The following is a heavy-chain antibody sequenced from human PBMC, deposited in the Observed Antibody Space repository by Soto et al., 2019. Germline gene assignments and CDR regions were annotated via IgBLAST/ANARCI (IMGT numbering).Heavy chain of an antibody. CDR2: IYYSGST. CDR1: GGSISSGGYY. CDR3: ARENSYYYYGMDV. Sequence: PSETLSLTCTVSGGSISSGGYYWSWIRQHPGKGLEWIGYIYYSGSTYYNPSLKSRVTISVDTSKNQFSLKLSSVTAADTAVYYCARENSYYYYGMDVWGQGTTVTVSS. J-gene: IGHJ6*02. V-gene: IGHV4-31*03.